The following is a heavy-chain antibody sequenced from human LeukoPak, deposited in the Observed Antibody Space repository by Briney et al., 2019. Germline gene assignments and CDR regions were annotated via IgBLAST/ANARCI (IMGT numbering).Heavy chain of an antibody. V-gene: IGHV1-2*02. D-gene: IGHD4-11*01. J-gene: IGHJ6*03. CDR1: GHTFTGDY. CDR2: INPKSGGT. Sequence: ASVKVSCKASGHTFTGDYIHWVRQAPGQGLEWMGWINPKSGGTNYAQKFQGRVTMTRDTSISTTYMELIRLRSDDTAVYYCARGFSSTKVAFSDYMDVWGKGTTVTVSS. CDR3: ARGFSSTKVAFSDYMDV.